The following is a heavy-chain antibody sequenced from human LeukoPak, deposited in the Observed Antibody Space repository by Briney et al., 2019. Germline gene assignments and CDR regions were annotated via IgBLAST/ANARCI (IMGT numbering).Heavy chain of an antibody. D-gene: IGHD5-24*01. CDR1: GFTFSSYW. CDR2: INSDGSST. Sequence: GGSLRLSCAASGFTFSSYWMHWVRRAPGKGLVWVSRINSDGSSTSYADSVKGRLTISRDNAKNTLYLQMNSLRAEDTALYYCARGGEMATMAGAFDIWGQGTMVTVSS. V-gene: IGHV3-74*01. J-gene: IGHJ3*02. CDR3: ARGGEMATMAGAFDI.